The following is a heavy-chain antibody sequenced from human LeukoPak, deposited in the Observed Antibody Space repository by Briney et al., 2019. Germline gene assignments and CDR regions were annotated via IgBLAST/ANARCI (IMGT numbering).Heavy chain of an antibody. D-gene: IGHD1-14*01. J-gene: IGHJ4*02. V-gene: IGHV3-23*01. CDR1: GFTFSGYA. CDR2: ISGSGGSP. Sequence: GGSLRLSCAASGFTFSGYAMSWVRQAPGKGLEWISAISGSGGSPHYAESVKGRFTISRDFSKNRLYLQMNSLRAEDTAIYYCAKDRSVSSTYSFDSWGQGTLVAVSS. CDR3: AKDRSVSSTYSFDS.